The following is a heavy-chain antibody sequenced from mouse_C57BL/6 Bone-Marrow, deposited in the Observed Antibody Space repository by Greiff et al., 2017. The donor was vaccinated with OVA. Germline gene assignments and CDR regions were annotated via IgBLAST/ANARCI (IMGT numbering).Heavy chain of an antibody. Sequence: QVQLQQSGAELVRPGTSVKVSCKASGYAFTNYLIEWVKQRPGQGLEWIGVINPGSGGTNYNEKFKGKATLTADKSTSTAYMQLSSLTSEDSAVYFCARSTVYYLDYGGQGTTLTVTA. J-gene: IGHJ2*01. D-gene: IGHD1-1*01. CDR3: ARSTVYYLDY. V-gene: IGHV1-54*01. CDR2: INPGSGGT. CDR1: GYAFTNYL.